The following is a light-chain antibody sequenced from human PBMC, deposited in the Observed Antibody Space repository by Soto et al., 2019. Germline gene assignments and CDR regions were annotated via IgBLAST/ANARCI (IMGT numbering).Light chain of an antibody. CDR1: QSVSSN. Sequence: EIVMTQSPATLSVSPGERATLSCRASQSVSSNLAWYQQKPGQAPRLLIYGASTRATVIPARFSGSGSGTEFTLTISSLQSEDVAVYYCQQYNNWPVYTFGQGTKLEIK. CDR3: QQYNNWPVYT. CDR2: GAS. V-gene: IGKV3-15*01. J-gene: IGKJ2*01.